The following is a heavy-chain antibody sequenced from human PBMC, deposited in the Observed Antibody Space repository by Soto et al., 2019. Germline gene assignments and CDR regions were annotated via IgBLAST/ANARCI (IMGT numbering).Heavy chain of an antibody. V-gene: IGHV4-34*01. J-gene: IGHJ4*02. Sequence: SQTLSLTCAVYGGSFSGYYWSWIRQPPGKGLEWIGEINHSGSTNYNPSLKSRVTISVDTSKNQFSLKLSSVTAADMAVYYCARYPFYYDSSGKSGTFDYWGQGTLVTVSS. CDR2: INHSGST. D-gene: IGHD3-22*01. CDR3: ARYPFYYDSSGKSGTFDY. CDR1: GGSFSGYY.